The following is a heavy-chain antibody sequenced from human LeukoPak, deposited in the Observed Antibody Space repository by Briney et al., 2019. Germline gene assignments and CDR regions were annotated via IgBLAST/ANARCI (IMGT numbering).Heavy chain of an antibody. V-gene: IGHV3-30*04. D-gene: IGHD1-14*01. CDR1: GFTFSSYA. Sequence: GGSLRISCAASGFTFSSYAMHWVRQAPGKGLEWVAVISYDGSNKYYADSVKGRFTISRDNSKNTLYLQMNSLRAEDTAVYYCARSPPDRASGLFDYWGQGTLVTVSS. CDR2: ISYDGSNK. J-gene: IGHJ4*02. CDR3: ARSPPDRASGLFDY.